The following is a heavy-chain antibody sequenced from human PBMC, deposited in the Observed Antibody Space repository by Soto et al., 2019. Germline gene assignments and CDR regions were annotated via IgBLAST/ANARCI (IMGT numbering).Heavy chain of an antibody. CDR3: SSIAAPGTTHFDF. CDR1: GGSLGSSSYY. D-gene: IGHD6-13*01. Sequence: KPSETLSLTCTVSGGSLGSSSYYWGWIRQSPGKGLEWIGNIYYSENTFYNPSLKSRVTISVDTSKNQFYLHLSSVTAADTAIFYCSSIAAPGTTHFDFWGQGTLVTVSS. J-gene: IGHJ4*02. V-gene: IGHV4-39*01. CDR2: IYYSENT.